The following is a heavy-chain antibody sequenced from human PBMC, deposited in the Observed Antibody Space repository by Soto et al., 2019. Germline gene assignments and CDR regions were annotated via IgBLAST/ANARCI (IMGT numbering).Heavy chain of an antibody. CDR2: ISSSGSSR. CDR3: ARAPANYYYYGMDV. V-gene: IGHV3-48*03. J-gene: IGHJ6*02. Sequence: GGSLRLSCAASGFTFSSYEMNWVRQAPGKGLEWISYISSSGSSRDYADSVKGRFSISRGNAKNSLYLQMNSLRAEDSAVYYCARAPANYYYYGMDVWGQGTTVTVSS. CDR1: GFTFSSYE.